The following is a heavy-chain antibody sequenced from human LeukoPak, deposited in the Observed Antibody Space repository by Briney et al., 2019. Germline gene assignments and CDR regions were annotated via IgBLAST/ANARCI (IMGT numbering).Heavy chain of an antibody. V-gene: IGHV1-18*01. D-gene: IGHD2-2*01. Sequence: ASVKVSCKASGYTFTSYGISWVRQAPGQGLEWMGWISAYNGNTNYAQKLQGRVTMTTDTSTSTAYMELRSLRSDDTAVYYCAREGNYCSSTSCSPYYFDYWGQGTLVTVSS. J-gene: IGHJ4*02. CDR3: AREGNYCSSTSCSPYYFDY. CDR2: ISAYNGNT. CDR1: GYTFTSYG.